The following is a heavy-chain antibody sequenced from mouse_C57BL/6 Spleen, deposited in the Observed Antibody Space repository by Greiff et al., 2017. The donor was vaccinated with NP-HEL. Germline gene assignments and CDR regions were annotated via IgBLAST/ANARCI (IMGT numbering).Heavy chain of an antibody. CDR1: GFTFSSYA. CDR3: ASNYYYAMDY. Sequence: EVQLVESGGGLVKPGGSLKLSCAASGFTFSSYAMSWVRQTPEKRLEWVATISDGGSYTYYPDNVKGRFTISRDNAKNNLYLQMSHLKSEDTAMYYCASNYYYAMDYWGQGTSATVSS. D-gene: IGHD2-1*01. J-gene: IGHJ4*01. V-gene: IGHV5-4*01. CDR2: ISDGGSYT.